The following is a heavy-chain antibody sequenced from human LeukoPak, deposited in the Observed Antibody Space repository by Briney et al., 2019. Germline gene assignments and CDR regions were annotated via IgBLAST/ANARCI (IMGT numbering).Heavy chain of an antibody. D-gene: IGHD3-22*01. J-gene: IGHJ4*02. CDR1: GFTFSSYA. V-gene: IGHV3-30*04. CDR3: ARVGDSSGYYHPHFDY. Sequence: GRSLRLSCAASGFTFSSYAMHWVRQAPGKGLEWVAVISYDGSNKYYADSVEGRFTISRDNSKNTLYLQMNSLRAEDTAVYYCARVGDSSGYYHPHFDYWGQGTLVTVSS. CDR2: ISYDGSNK.